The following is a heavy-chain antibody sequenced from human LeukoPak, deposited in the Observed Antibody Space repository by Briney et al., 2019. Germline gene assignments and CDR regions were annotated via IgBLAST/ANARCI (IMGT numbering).Heavy chain of an antibody. CDR1: GFTFSSYA. D-gene: IGHD6-19*01. CDR2: ISGSGGST. V-gene: IGHV3-23*01. J-gene: IGHJ4*02. CDR3: AKRGRGYSSGWYEYYFDY. Sequence: SGGSLRLSCAASGFTFSSYAMSWVRQAPGKGLEWVSAISGSGGSTYYADSVKGRFTISRDNSKNTLYLQMNSLRAEDTAVYYCAKRGRGYSSGWYEYYFDYWGQGTLVTVSS.